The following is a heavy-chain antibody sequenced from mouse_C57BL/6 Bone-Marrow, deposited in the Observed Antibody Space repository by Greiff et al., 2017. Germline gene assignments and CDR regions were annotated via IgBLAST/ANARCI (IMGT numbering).Heavy chain of an antibody. J-gene: IGHJ3*01. D-gene: IGHD2-1*01. CDR3: ARIYYGPPWFAY. Sequence: QVQLQQPGADLVKPGASVKLSCKASGYTFTSYGMPWVKQRPGQGLEWIGMIHPNSGSTTYNEKFKSKATLPVDKSSSTAYMQLSSLTSEDSAVYYCARIYYGPPWFAYWGQGTLVTVSA. V-gene: IGHV1-64*01. CDR1: GYTFTSYG. CDR2: IHPNSGST.